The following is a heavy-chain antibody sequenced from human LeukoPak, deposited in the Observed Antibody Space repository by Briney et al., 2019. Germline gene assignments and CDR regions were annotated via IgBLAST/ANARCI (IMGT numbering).Heavy chain of an antibody. CDR2: IIPIFGTA. V-gene: IGHV1-69*13. CDR1: GGTFSSYA. D-gene: IGHD2-2*01. Sequence: SVKVSCKASGGTFSSYAISWVRQAPGQGLEWMGGIIPIFGTANYAQKFQGRVTITADESTSTAYMELSSLRSEDTAVYYCAKEKDIVVVPAATGHFDYWGQGTLVTVSS. CDR3: AKEKDIVVVPAATGHFDY. J-gene: IGHJ4*02.